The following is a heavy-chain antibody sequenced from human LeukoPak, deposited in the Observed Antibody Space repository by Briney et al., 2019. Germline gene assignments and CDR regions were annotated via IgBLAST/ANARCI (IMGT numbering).Heavy chain of an antibody. CDR2: LRYDGSNK. CDR3: ARDRPNYYGSDGHYYRRDGDY. CDR1: GFTFSTYG. Sequence: GSLRLSCAASGFTFSTYGMHWVRQAPGKGLERVSFLRYDGSNKYYADSVKGRFTISRDNSKNTLYLQMNSLRAEDTAVYYCARDRPNYYGSDGHYYRRDGDYWGRGTLVSVSS. J-gene: IGHJ4*02. D-gene: IGHD3-22*01. V-gene: IGHV3-30*02.